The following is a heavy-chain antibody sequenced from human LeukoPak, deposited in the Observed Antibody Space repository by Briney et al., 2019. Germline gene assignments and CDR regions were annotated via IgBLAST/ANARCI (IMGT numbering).Heavy chain of an antibody. Sequence: SETLSLTCTVSGGSISSYYWSWIRQPPGKGLEWIGHIYTSGSTNYNPSLKSRVTISVDTSKNQFSLTLSSGTAADTAVYYCARRYCSSTSCYTRSEGYYYMDVWGKGTTVTVSS. D-gene: IGHD2-2*02. CDR1: GGSISSYY. J-gene: IGHJ6*03. V-gene: IGHV4-4*09. CDR3: ARRYCSSTSCYTRSEGYYYMDV. CDR2: IYTSGST.